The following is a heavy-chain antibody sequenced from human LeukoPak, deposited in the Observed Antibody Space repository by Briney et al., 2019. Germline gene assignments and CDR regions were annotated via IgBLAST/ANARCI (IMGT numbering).Heavy chain of an antibody. V-gene: IGHV5-51*01. CDR2: VYPRDSDT. J-gene: IGHJ4*02. D-gene: IGHD3-9*01. Sequence: GDSLKISCNGSAYSFSCYCIGWVRQMPGKGLEWMGIVYPRDSDTGYSPSFQGQVAISADKSVSTAFLQWSSLKASDTAMYYCVRFVTIDVDGNVPWLADYWGQGTLVTVSS. CDR3: VRFVTIDVDGNVPWLADY. CDR1: AYSFSCYC.